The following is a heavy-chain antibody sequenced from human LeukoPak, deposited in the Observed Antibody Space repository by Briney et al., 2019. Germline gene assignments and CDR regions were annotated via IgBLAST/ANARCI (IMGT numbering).Heavy chain of an antibody. CDR3: ARQMVEGQQNYYMDV. J-gene: IGHJ6*03. Sequence: GGSLRLSCAASGFTFNRYGMHWVCQAPGKGLEWVAFTGPDGKKTFYGDSLNGRFTISRDNFEDTVFLQMNTMRAEDTAVYYCARQMVEGQQNYYMDVWGNGTTVTVSS. CDR2: TGPDGKKT. V-gene: IGHV3-33*01. D-gene: IGHD2-15*01. CDR1: GFTFNRYG.